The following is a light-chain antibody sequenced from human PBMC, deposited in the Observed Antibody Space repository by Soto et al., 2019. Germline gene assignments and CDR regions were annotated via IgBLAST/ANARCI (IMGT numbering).Light chain of an antibody. V-gene: IGKV3-20*01. Sequence: EIVLTQSPGTLSLSPGERATLSCRASQSVSSSDLAWYQQKPGQAPRLLIYGASSRATGIPDRFSGSGSGTDFTLTISRLEPEDFAVYYCQQYGSSPQTCGQGTKLEIK. CDR2: GAS. J-gene: IGKJ2*01. CDR3: QQYGSSPQT. CDR1: QSVSSSD.